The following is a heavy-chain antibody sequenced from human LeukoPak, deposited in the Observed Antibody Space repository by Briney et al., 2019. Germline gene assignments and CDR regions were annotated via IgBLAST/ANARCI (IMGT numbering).Heavy chain of an antibody. J-gene: IGHJ6*03. V-gene: IGHV3-30*02. Sequence: GGSLRLSCAASGFTFSSYGMHWVRQAPGKGLEWVAFIRYDGSNKYYADSVKGRFTISRDNSKNTLYLQMNSLRAEDTAVYYCAKVSDYDFWSGYGDYYYMDVWGKGTTVTVSS. CDR1: GFTFSSYG. CDR2: IRYDGSNK. D-gene: IGHD3-3*01. CDR3: AKVSDYDFWSGYGDYYYMDV.